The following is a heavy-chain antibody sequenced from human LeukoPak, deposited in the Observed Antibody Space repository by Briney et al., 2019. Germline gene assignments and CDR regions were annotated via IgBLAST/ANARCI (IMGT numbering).Heavy chain of an antibody. V-gene: IGHV3-7*01. CDR3: AGARGAHLFDY. CDR1: GFTFSSYL. CDR2: IKLDGSEK. D-gene: IGHD3-10*01. J-gene: IGHJ4*02. Sequence: GGSLRLSCAASGFTFSSYLMTWVRQAPGKGLEWVANIKLDGSEKYYVDSVKGRFTISRDNAMNSLYLQMNILRAEDTAVYYCAGARGAHLFDYWGQGTLVTVSS.